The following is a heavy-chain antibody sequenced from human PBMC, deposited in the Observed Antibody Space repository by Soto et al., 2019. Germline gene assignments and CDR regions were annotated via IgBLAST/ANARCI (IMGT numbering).Heavy chain of an antibody. J-gene: IGHJ4*02. CDR2: ISSTGRTI. CDR1: GFTFSNYY. V-gene: IGHV3-11*01. Sequence: GGSLRLSCGASGFTFSNYYMSWIRQAPGKGLEWVSYISSTGRTIYYADSVKGRFTVSRDNAQNSLSLKLNSLRVEDTAVYYCARSYSSGWEFDYWGQATQVTVS. CDR3: ARSYSSGWEFDY. D-gene: IGHD6-19*01.